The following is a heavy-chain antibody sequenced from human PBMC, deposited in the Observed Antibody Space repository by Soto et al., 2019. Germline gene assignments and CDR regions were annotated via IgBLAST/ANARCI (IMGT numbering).Heavy chain of an antibody. CDR2: IYYIGTS. CDR1: GASISSGGYY. CDR3: ARVLRDVLSDRYYWYFDL. V-gene: IGHV4-31*03. D-gene: IGHD3-16*02. J-gene: IGHJ2*01. Sequence: QVQLQESGPGLVKPSQTLSLTCTVSGASISSGGYYWGWIRQHPGKGLEWIGFIYYIGTSYCNPSYESRITLSVDTSKNHFSLNLTSVTAADTAVYYCARVLRDVLSDRYYWYFDLWGRGTLVTVSS.